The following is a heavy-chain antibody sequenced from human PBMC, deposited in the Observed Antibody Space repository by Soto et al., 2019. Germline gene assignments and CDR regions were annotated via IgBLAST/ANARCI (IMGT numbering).Heavy chain of an antibody. CDR2: IRAYNGNT. CDR1: GYTFTSYG. J-gene: IGHJ6*02. CDR3: ARSLPTIDV. Sequence: QVQLVQSGAEVKKPGASVKVSCKASGYTFTSYGISWVRQAPGQGLEWMGWIRAYNGNTNYAQKLKGKITMTTDTSTSPAYIELMSLSSDDTAVYYCARSLPTIDVWGQGTTVTVSS. V-gene: IGHV1-18*01.